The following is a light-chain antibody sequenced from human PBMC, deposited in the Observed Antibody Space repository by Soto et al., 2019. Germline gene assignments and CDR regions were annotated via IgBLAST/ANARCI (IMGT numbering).Light chain of an antibody. CDR3: QQYNSYWT. CDR1: QSISVW. Sequence: DIQMTQSTSTLSASVGDRVTITCRASQSISVWLAWYQQKAGKAPNLLIYKASRLESGVPSRFSGSGSGTEFTLTISSLQPDDFATYYCQQYNSYWTFGQGTKVDIK. J-gene: IGKJ1*01. CDR2: KAS. V-gene: IGKV1-5*03.